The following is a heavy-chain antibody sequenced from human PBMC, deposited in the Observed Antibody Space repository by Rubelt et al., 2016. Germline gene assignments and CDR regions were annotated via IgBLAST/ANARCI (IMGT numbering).Heavy chain of an antibody. CDR3: ASNRLGGTSGDGMDV. J-gene: IGHJ6*04. D-gene: IGHD1-26*01. Sequence: RISCHGSGYSFTSDWINWVRQMPGKGLEWMGRIDPSVSYSNYSPSLQGHVTISADNSTSTAYLQWSSQQASDTAMYYCASNRLGGTSGDGMDVWGKGTTVTVAP. V-gene: IGHV5-10-1*01. CDR1: GYSFTSDW. CDR2: IDPSVSYS.